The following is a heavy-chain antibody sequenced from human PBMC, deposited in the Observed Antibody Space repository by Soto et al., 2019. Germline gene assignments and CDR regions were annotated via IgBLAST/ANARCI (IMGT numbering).Heavy chain of an antibody. CDR2: LSDSGGST. D-gene: IGHD6-13*01. J-gene: IGHJ4*02. V-gene: IGHV3-23*01. CDR1: GFTFSSHA. CDR3: AKVPSSWYPGFFDS. Sequence: EVQLLESGGGLVQPGGSLRLSCTASGFTFSSHAMTWVRQAPGKGLEWVSGLSDSGGSTYYADSVKGRFTISRDNSMNTLYLQTNTLTAADTAVYYFAKVPSSWYPGFFDSWGPGTLVTVSS.